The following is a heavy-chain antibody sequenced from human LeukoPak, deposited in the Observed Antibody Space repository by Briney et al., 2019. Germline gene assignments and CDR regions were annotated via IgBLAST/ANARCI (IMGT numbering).Heavy chain of an antibody. CDR2: ISSSGSTI. J-gene: IGHJ4*02. CDR3: ASPATYYSSGSYYY. D-gene: IGHD3-10*01. V-gene: IGHV3-11*01. CDR1: GFTFSDYY. Sequence: PGGSLRLSCAASGFTFSDYYMSWIRQAPGKGLEWVSYISSSGSTIYYADSVKGRFTISRDNAKNSLYLQMNSLRAEDTAVYYCASPATYYSSGSYYYWGQGTLVTVSS.